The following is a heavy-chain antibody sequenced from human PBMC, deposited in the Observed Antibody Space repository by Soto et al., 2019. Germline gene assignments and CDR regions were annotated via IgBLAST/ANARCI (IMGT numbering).Heavy chain of an antibody. J-gene: IGHJ5*02. CDR1: GFSLTTRGVG. CDR3: AHIPNYYQYDWFDP. V-gene: IGHV2-5*02. D-gene: IGHD3-16*01. Sequence: QITLKESGPTLVEPTQTLKLTCTFSGFSLTTRGVGVGWIRQPPGKALECLALIYWDDDKRYSPSLQSRLSSTKDTSKNQLVLTMTNVDPVDTATYYCAHIPNYYQYDWFDPWGQGTLVSVSS. CDR2: IYWDDDK.